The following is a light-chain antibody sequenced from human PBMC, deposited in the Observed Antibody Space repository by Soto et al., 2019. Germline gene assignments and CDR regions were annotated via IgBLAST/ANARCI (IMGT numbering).Light chain of an antibody. J-gene: IGLJ2*01. Sequence: QSALTQPASVSGSPGQSITISCTGTSSDIGGYNYVSWYQHHPGEAPKLMIYDVTNRPSGVSIRFSGSKSGHTASLTISGLQAEDEADYYCSSYTGTATLLFGGGTKLTVL. CDR3: SSYTGTATLL. V-gene: IGLV2-14*03. CDR1: SSDIGGYNY. CDR2: DVT.